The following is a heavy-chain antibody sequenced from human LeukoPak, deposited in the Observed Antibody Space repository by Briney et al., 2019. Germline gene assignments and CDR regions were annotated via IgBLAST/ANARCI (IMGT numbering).Heavy chain of an antibody. D-gene: IGHD3-22*01. CDR2: IDWYDDK. CDR1: GFSLSTSGMC. CDR3: ARNYYDSSGYYPAFDH. V-gene: IGHV2-70*11. J-gene: IGHJ4*02. Sequence: SGPTLVKPTQTLTLTCTFSGFSLSTSGMCVSWIRQHPGKALEWLARIDWYDDKYYSTSLKTRLTISKDTSKNQVVLTMTNMDPVDTATYYCARNYYDSSGYYPAFDHWGQGTLVTVSS.